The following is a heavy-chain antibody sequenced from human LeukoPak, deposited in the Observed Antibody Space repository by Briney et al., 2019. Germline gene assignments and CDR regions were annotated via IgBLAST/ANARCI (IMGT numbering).Heavy chain of an antibody. CDR1: GYTLTELS. J-gene: IGHJ4*02. CDR3: ATGLDTAMGPDY. V-gene: IGHV1-24*01. Sequence: ASVKVSCKVSGYTLTELSMHWARQAPGKGLEWMGGFDPEDGETIYAQKFQGRVTMTEDTSTDTAYMELSSLRSEDTAVYYCATGLDTAMGPDYWGQGTLVTVSS. D-gene: IGHD5-18*01. CDR2: FDPEDGET.